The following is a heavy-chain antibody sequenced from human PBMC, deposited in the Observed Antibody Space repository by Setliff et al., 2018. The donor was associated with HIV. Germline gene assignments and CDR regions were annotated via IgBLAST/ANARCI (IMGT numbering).Heavy chain of an antibody. D-gene: IGHD6-19*01. CDR1: GGSSSTHA. CDR3: AREGGMYGSDHHFDS. V-gene: IGHV1-69*10. CDR2: IISILGTP. J-gene: IGHJ4*02. Sequence: ASVKVSCKASGGSSSTHAMNWVRQAPGQGLEWMGQIISILGTPNYAQKFQGRVKITADKATSTIYVEVNSLTFDDTAVIYCAREGGMYGSDHHFDSWGQGTPVTVSS.